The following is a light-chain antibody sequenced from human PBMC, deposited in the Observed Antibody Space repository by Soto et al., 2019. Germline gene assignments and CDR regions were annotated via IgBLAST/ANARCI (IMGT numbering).Light chain of an antibody. CDR1: SGRIASNY. CDR3: QSYDSSIHVV. CDR2: EDN. J-gene: IGLJ2*01. Sequence: NFMLTQPHSVSESPGKTVTISCTRSSGRIASNYVQWYQQRPGSAPTTVIYEDNQRPSGVPDRFSGSIDSSSNSASLTISGLKTEDEADYYWQSYDSSIHVVFGGGTKLTVL. V-gene: IGLV6-57*04.